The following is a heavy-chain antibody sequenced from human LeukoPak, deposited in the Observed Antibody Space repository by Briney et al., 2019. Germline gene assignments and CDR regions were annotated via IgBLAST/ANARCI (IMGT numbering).Heavy chain of an antibody. Sequence: SEPLSLTCAVSGYSLGSGFYCGWVRQPPGKGLEWIGNMYHTGTIYYNPSLRSRLTISEDTSKSHFSLTVDSVTAADTAVYYCATGRYSGSVDYWGQGILVTVSS. D-gene: IGHD1-26*01. J-gene: IGHJ4*02. V-gene: IGHV4-38-2*01. CDR1: GYSLGSGFY. CDR3: ATGRYSGSVDY. CDR2: MYHTGTI.